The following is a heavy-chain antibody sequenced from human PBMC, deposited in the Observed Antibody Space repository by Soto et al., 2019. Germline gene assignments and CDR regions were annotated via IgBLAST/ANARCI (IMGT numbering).Heavy chain of an antibody. Sequence: PSETLSLTCTVSGGSISSRDYYWSWVRQSPGRGLEWIGYIYYTGSAYYNPSLKSRVTISVDTSKNQFSLRLRSVTAADTAVYYCARDPMPDYFYYGMDVWGQGTTVTVSS. CDR1: GGSISSRDYY. V-gene: IGHV4-30-4*01. D-gene: IGHD2-2*01. CDR2: IYYTGSA. J-gene: IGHJ6*02. CDR3: ARDPMPDYFYYGMDV.